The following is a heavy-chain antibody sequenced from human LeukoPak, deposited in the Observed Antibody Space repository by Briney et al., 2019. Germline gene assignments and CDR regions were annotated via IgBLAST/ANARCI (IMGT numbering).Heavy chain of an antibody. CDR2: IYHSGST. CDR3: ASAVGFCSGGSCYSGAFDI. Sequence: PSETLSLTCAVSGGSISSGGYSWSWIRQPPGKGLEWIGYIYHSGSTYYNPSLKSRVTISVDRSKNQFSLKLYSVTAADTAVYYCASAVGFCSGGSCYSGAFDIWGQGTVVTVSS. V-gene: IGHV4-30-2*01. J-gene: IGHJ3*02. CDR1: GGSISSGGYS. D-gene: IGHD2-15*01.